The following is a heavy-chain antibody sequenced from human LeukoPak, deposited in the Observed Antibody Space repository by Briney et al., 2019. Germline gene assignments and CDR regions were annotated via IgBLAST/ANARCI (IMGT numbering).Heavy chain of an antibody. D-gene: IGHD1-7*01. J-gene: IGHJ3*02. Sequence: GGSLRLSCAASGFTFSLYDMHWVRQATGKSLEWVLGIGTAGDTYYADSVKGRFTISRENAKNSLSLQMDSLRAGDTAVYYCTRDLREGTTPDASDIWGQGTLVTVSS. V-gene: IGHV3-13*01. CDR2: IGTAGDT. CDR3: TRDLREGTTPDASDI. CDR1: GFTFSLYD.